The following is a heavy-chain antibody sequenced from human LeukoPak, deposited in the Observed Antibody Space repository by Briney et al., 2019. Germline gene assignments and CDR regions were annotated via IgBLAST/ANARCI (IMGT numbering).Heavy chain of an antibody. D-gene: IGHD2-2*01. CDR2: IYYSGST. CDR1: GGSISSSSYY. CDR3: ARVRHSSTSCVFDY. V-gene: IGHV4-39*07. J-gene: IGHJ4*02. Sequence: SETLSLTCTVSGGSISSSSYYWGWIRQPPGKGLEWIGSIYYSGSTYYNPSLKSRVTISVDTSKNQFSLKLSSVTAADTAVYYCARVRHSSTSCVFDYWGQGTLVTVSS.